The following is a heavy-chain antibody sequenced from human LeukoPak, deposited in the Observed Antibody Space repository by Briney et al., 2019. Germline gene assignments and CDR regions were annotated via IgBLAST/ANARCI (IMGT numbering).Heavy chain of an antibody. J-gene: IGHJ5*02. Sequence: SETLSLTCNVRGASVNSGSYYGSWIRQPPGGVLEWFGYIYYSGSTKYNPSLKSRVTISVDTSKNQFTLKVNSVSAADTAVYYCAVTYYDILPGLPLFDPWGQGTLVTVSS. D-gene: IGHD3-9*01. CDR3: AVTYYDILPGLPLFDP. CDR1: GASVNSGSYY. V-gene: IGHV4-61*01. CDR2: IYYSGST.